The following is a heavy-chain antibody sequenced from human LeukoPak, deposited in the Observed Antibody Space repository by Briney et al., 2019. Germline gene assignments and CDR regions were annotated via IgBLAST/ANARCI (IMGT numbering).Heavy chain of an antibody. Sequence: SETLSLTCAVYGGSFSGYYWSWIRQPPGKGLEWIGEISHSRGTNYNPSLKSRVTISVDTSKNQFSLKLSSVTAADTAVYYCARGYYYDSSGYYQYYFDYWGQGTLVTVSS. CDR1: GGSFSGYY. CDR2: ISHSRGT. V-gene: IGHV4-34*01. J-gene: IGHJ4*02. D-gene: IGHD3-22*01. CDR3: ARGYYYDSSGYYQYYFDY.